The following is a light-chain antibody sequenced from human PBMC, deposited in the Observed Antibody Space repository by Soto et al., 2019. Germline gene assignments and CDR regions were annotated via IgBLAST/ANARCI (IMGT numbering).Light chain of an antibody. Sequence: QSALTQPRSVSDSPGQSVTISCTGTSSDVGGYNYVSWYQHHPGKAPKLLIYDVGKRPSGVPDRFSGSKSGNTASLTISGLQGEDEADYYCCSYAGSYTWVFGGGTKLTVL. CDR3: CSYAGSYTWV. CDR2: DVG. J-gene: IGLJ3*02. CDR1: SSDVGGYNY. V-gene: IGLV2-11*01.